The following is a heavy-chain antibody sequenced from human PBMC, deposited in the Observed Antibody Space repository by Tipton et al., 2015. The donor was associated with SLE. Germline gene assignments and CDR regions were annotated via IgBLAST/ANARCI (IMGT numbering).Heavy chain of an antibody. CDR3: ARWAGPTVNFDY. Sequence: TLSLTCTVSGGSISSYYWSWIRQPPGKGLEWIGYIYYSGSTNYNPSLKSRVTISVDTSENQFSRKLSSVTAADTAVYYCARWAGPTVNFDYWGQGTLVTVSS. D-gene: IGHD4-11*01. CDR2: IYYSGST. J-gene: IGHJ4*02. CDR1: GGSISSYY. V-gene: IGHV4-59*07.